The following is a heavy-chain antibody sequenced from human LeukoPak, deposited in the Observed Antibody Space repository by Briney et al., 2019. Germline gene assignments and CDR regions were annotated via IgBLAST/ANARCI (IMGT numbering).Heavy chain of an antibody. J-gene: IGHJ5*02. V-gene: IGHV3-21*01. CDR1: GFTFSSYS. CDR3: ARDRYSKEVYNWFAP. D-gene: IGHD4-11*01. CDR2: ISSSSSYI. Sequence: GGSLRLSCAASGFTFSSYSMNWVRQAPGKGLEWVSSISSSSSYIYYADSVKGRFTISRDNAKNSLYLQMNSLRAEDTAVYYCARDRYSKEVYNWFAPWGQGTLVTVSS.